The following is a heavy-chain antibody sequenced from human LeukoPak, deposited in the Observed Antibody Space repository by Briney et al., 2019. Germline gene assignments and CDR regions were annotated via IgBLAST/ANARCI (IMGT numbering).Heavy chain of an antibody. Sequence: GGSLRLSCAASGFTFSSYWMHWVRQAPGKGLVWVSRIYSDGSSYTADSVKGRFTISRDNSRKTLYLQMNSLRAEDTAVYYCARGSTYYDSSGQVPFDYWGQGTLVTVSS. D-gene: IGHD3-22*01. CDR2: IYSDGSSY. CDR3: ARGSTYYDSSGQVPFDY. V-gene: IGHV3-74*03. CDR1: GFTFSSYW. J-gene: IGHJ4*02.